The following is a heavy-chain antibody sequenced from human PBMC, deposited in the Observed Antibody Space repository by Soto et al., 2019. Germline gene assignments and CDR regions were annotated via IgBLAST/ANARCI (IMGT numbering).Heavy chain of an antibody. CDR2: ISSNGNT. Sequence: QVQLQESGPGLVKPSETLSLTCTVSDGSISGNFLTWIRQPAGKGLEWIGRISSNGNTDYNPSLKSRGTMSIDTSKNHVSLDLISVTASDTAVYYWARERWVAGRLYYFDFCGQGPLVTVSS. J-gene: IGHJ4*02. V-gene: IGHV4-4*07. CDR1: DGSISGNF. CDR3: ARERWVAGRLYYFDF. D-gene: IGHD6-19*01.